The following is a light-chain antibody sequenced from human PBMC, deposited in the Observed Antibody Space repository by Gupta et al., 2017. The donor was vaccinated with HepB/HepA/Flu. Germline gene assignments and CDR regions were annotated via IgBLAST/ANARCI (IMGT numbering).Light chain of an antibody. Sequence: QSALTQPASVSGSPGQSITISCTGTSSDVGGYNYVSWYQQHPGKAPKLMIDDVSNRPSGVSNRFSGYKSGNTASLNISGLQAEDEADDYCSSSKSSSTLRGFGTGTKVTVL. CDR1: SSDVGGYNY. CDR2: DVS. J-gene: IGLJ1*01. CDR3: SSSKSSSTLRG. V-gene: IGLV2-14*01.